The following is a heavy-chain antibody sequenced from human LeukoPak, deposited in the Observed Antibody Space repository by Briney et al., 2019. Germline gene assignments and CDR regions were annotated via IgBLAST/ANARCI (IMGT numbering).Heavy chain of an antibody. CDR1: GFTFSSYS. J-gene: IGHJ5*02. D-gene: IGHD6-13*01. Sequence: GGSLRLSCAASGFTFSSYSMNWVRQAPGKGLEWVSSISSSSSYIYYADSVKGRFTISRDNSKNTLYLQMNSLRAEDTAVYYCAGDLSSPESTWGQGTLVTVSS. V-gene: IGHV3-21*01. CDR3: AGDLSSPEST. CDR2: ISSSSSYI.